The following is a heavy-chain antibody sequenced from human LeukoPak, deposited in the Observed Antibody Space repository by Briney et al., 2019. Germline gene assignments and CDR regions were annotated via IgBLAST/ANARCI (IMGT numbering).Heavy chain of an antibody. CDR2: IIPIFGTA. CDR3: ARDGIANWGSPTGYDAFDI. V-gene: IGHV1-69*05. CDR1: GGTFSSYA. D-gene: IGHD7-27*01. J-gene: IGHJ3*02. Sequence: SEKVSCKASGGTFSSYAISWVRQAPGQGLEWMGRIIPIFGTANYAQKFQGRVTITTDESTSTAYMELSSLRSEDTAVYYCARDGIANWGSPTGYDAFDIWGQGTMVTVSS.